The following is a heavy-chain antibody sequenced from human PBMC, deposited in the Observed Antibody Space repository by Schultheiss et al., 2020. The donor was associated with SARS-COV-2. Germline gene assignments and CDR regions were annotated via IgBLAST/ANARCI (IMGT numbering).Heavy chain of an antibody. D-gene: IGHD2-8*02. CDR3: AKEGLVARYFDF. V-gene: IGHV3-9*01. CDR2: ISWNSGSI. CDR1: GFTFSSYW. Sequence: SLRLSCAASGFTFSSYWMSWVRQAPGKGLEWVSGISWNSGSIGYADSVKGRFTISRDNAKNSLYLQMNSLRAEDTALYYCAKEGLVARYFDFWGQGALVTVSS. J-gene: IGHJ4*02.